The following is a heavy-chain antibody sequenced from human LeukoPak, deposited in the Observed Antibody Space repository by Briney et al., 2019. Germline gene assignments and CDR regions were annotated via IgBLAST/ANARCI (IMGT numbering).Heavy chain of an antibody. D-gene: IGHD5-24*01. J-gene: IGHJ4*02. CDR3: ARDGRSHRDGYNPFDY. Sequence: ASVKVSRKASGYTFTSYGISWVRQAPGQGLEWMGWISAYNGNTNYAQKLQGRVTMTTDTSTSTAYMELRSLRSDDTAVYYCARDGRSHRDGYNPFDYWGQGTLVTVSS. CDR1: GYTFTSYG. V-gene: IGHV1-18*01. CDR2: ISAYNGNT.